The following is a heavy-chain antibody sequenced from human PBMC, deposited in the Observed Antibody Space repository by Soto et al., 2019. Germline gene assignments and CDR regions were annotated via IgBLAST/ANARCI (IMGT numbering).Heavy chain of an antibody. CDR3: ARNYPAKVLLWFGELYGAFDI. V-gene: IGHV4-39*01. J-gene: IGHJ3*02. CDR2: IYYSGST. CDR1: GGSISSSSYY. Sequence: QLQLQESGPGLVKPSETLSLTCTVSGGSISSSSYYWGWIRQPPGKGLEWIGSIYYSGSTYYNPSLKSRVTISVDTYKNQFSLKLSSVTAADPAVYYCARNYPAKVLLWFGELYGAFDIWGQGTMVTVSS. D-gene: IGHD3-10*01.